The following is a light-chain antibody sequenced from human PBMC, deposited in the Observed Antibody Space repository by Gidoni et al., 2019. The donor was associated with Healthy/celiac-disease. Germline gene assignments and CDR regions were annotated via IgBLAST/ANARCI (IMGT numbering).Light chain of an antibody. Sequence: QSALTQPRAVSGSPGQSVTISCTGTSSDVGGYNYVSWYQQHPGKAPKLMIYDVSKRPSGVPGRFSGSKSGNTASLTISGLQAEDEADYYCCSYAGSHTLFGGGTKLTVL. CDR2: DVS. V-gene: IGLV2-11*01. CDR1: SSDVGGYNY. CDR3: CSYAGSHTL. J-gene: IGLJ3*02.